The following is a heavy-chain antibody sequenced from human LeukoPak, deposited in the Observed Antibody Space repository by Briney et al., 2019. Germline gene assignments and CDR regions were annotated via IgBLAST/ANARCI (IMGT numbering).Heavy chain of an antibody. CDR3: AREGTSSSGWYYYYYYYMDV. D-gene: IGHD6-19*01. Sequence: ASVKVSCKASGYTFTSYYMHWVRQAPGQGLEWMGIINPSGGSTSYAQKFQGRVTMTRDTSTSTVYMELSSLRSEDTAVYYCAREGTSSSGWYYYYYYYMDVWGKGTTVTISS. CDR1: GYTFTSYY. CDR2: INPSGGST. J-gene: IGHJ6*03. V-gene: IGHV1-46*01.